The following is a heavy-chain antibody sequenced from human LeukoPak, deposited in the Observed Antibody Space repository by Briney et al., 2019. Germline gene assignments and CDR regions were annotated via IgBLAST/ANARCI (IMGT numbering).Heavy chain of an antibody. V-gene: IGHV4-34*01. CDR3: ARSPDVGAYSNYLRFYNWFDP. D-gene: IGHD4-11*01. CDR1: GGSFSGYY. Sequence: SETLSLTCAVYGGSFSGYYWSWIRQPPGKGLEWIGEINHSGSTNYNPSLKSRVTISVDTSTNQFSLKLSSVTAADTAVSYCARSPDVGAYSNYLRFYNWFDPWGQGTLVTVSS. CDR2: INHSGST. J-gene: IGHJ5*02.